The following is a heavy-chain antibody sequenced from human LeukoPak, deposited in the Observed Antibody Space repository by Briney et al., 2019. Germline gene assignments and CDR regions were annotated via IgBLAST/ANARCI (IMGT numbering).Heavy chain of an antibody. D-gene: IGHD3-22*01. CDR3: ARAQATMMGAFDI. V-gene: IGHV3-21*01. CDR2: ISSSSSYI. CDR1: GFTFSSYS. J-gene: IGHJ3*02. Sequence: GGSLRLSCAASGFTFSSYSMNWVRQAPGKGLEWVSSISSSSSYIYYADSVKGRFTISRDNAKNSLYLQMNSLRAEDTAVYYCARAQATMMGAFDIWGQGTMVTVSS.